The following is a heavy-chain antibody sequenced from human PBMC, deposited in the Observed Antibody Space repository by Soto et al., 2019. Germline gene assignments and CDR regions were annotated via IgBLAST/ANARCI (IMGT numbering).Heavy chain of an antibody. V-gene: IGHV3-23*01. CDR3: AKGSRADCYSDSDY. CDR1: GFTFSSYA. D-gene: IGHD2-21*02. Sequence: VQLLESGGGLVQPGGSLRLSCAASGFTFSSYAMTWVRQAPGKGLEWVSGISGSGVSTYYSVKGRFTISRDNSKNTLYLQMNSLRAEDTALYYCAKGSRADCYSDSDYWGQGTLVTVSS. CDR2: ISGSGVST. J-gene: IGHJ4*02.